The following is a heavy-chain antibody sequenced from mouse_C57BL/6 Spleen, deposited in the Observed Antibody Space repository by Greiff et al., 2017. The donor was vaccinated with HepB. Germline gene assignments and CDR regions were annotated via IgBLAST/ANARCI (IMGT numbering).Heavy chain of an antibody. CDR2: IYPGSGNT. J-gene: IGHJ2*01. CDR1: GYSFTSYY. CDR3: AKAAQATRLYFDY. V-gene: IGHV1-66*01. D-gene: IGHD3-2*02. Sequence: VQLQQSGPELVKPGASVKISCKASGYSFTSYYIHWVKQRPGQGLEWIGWIYPGSGNTKYNEKFKGKATLTADTSSSTAYMQLSSLTSEDSAVYYCAKAAQATRLYFDYWGQGTTLTVSS.